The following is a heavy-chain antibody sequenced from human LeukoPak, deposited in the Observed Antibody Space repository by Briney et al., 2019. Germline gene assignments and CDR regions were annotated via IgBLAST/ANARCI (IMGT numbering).Heavy chain of an antibody. CDR1: GFTVSSSY. CDR2: IYSGGST. D-gene: IGHD3-10*02. V-gene: IGHV3-66*02. CDR3: ARVGPPLTMFGALFVDYYFDY. Sequence: GGSLRLSCAASGFTVSSSYMSWVRQAPGKGLEWVSVIYSGGSTYYADSVKGRFTISRDNSKNTLYLQMNSLRAEDTAVYYCARVGPPLTMFGALFVDYYFDYWGQGTLVTVS. J-gene: IGHJ4*02.